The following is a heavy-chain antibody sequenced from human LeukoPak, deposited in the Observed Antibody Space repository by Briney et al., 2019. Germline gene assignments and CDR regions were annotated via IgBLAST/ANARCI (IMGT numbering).Heavy chain of an antibody. J-gene: IGHJ4*02. CDR2: IYHSGST. Sequence: SETLSLTCAVSGYSISSNYYWGWIRQPPGKGLEWIGRIYHSGSTYYNPSLKSRVPISVDASKNHFSMKLSSVTAADTAMYYCATGGDLFSPLVYWGKGTLVTVS. D-gene: IGHD3-10*01. CDR1: GYSISSNYY. V-gene: IGHV4-38-2*01. CDR3: ATGGDLFSPLVY.